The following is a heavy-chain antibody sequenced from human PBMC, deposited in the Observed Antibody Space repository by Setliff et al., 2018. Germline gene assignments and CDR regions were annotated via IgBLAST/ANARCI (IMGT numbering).Heavy chain of an antibody. CDR3: ATALRYFDWLSPYYYYYYYMDV. Sequence: WASVKVSCKVSGYTLTELSMHWVRQAPGKGLEWMGGFDPEDGETIYAQKFQGRVTMTEDTSTDTAYMELSSLRSEDTAVYYCATALRYFDWLSPYYYYYYYMDVGGKGSTVTAP. V-gene: IGHV1-24*01. CDR2: FDPEDGET. J-gene: IGHJ6*03. CDR1: GYTLTELS. D-gene: IGHD3-9*01.